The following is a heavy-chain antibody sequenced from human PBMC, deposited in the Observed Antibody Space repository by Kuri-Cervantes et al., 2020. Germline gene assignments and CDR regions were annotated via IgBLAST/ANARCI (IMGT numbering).Heavy chain of an antibody. CDR2: VYYSGST. V-gene: IGHV4-39*01. CDR1: GGSVSSSSYY. J-gene: IGHJ4*02. D-gene: IGHD6-19*01. Sequence: SETLSLTCTVSGGSVSSSSYYWGWIRQPPGKGLEWIGTVYYSGSTYYNPSLKSRVTLSVDTSKNQFSVKLSSVTAADTAVYYCARRPKYSSGWNWGQGTLVTVSS. CDR3: ARRPKYSSGWN.